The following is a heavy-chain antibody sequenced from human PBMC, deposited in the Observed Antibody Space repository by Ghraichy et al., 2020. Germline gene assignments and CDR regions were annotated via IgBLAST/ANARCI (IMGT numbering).Heavy chain of an antibody. CDR2: MNPNSGNT. D-gene: IGHD6-13*01. Sequence: ASVKVSCKASGYTFTSYDINWVRQATGQGLEWMGWMNPNSGNTGYAQKFQGRVTMTRNTPISTAYMELSSLRSEDTAVYYCARRPKGSIAAAGSWFDPWGQGTLVTVSS. CDR1: GYTFTSYD. CDR3: ARRPKGSIAAAGSWFDP. J-gene: IGHJ5*02. V-gene: IGHV1-8*01.